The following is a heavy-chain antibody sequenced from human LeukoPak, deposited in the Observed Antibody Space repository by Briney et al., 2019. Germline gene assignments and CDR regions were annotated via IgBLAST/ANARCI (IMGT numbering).Heavy chain of an antibody. CDR3: ARIGNDILTGYYPAWFDP. J-gene: IGHJ5*02. Sequence: PGGSLRLSCAASGFTFSGYYMSWIRQAPGKGLEWISYISGGSSSTKYADSVKGRFTISRDTAKKSLSLQMNSLRAEDTAVYYCARIGNDILTGYYPAWFDPWGQGTLVTVSS. CDR1: GFTFSGYY. V-gene: IGHV3-11*03. CDR2: ISGGSSST. D-gene: IGHD3-9*01.